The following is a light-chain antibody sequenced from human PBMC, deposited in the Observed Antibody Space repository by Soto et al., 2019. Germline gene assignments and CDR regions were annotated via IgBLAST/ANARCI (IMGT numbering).Light chain of an antibody. J-gene: IGLJ1*01. CDR2: EVS. V-gene: IGLV2-14*01. CDR1: SSDVGGYNY. Sequence: QSALTQPASVSGSPGQSITISCTGTSSDVGGYNYVSWYQQHPGKAPKLIISEVSSRPSGVSNRFSGSKSGNTASLTISGLQAEDEADYYCSSYTSSSTRVFGTGTKLTVL. CDR3: SSYTSSSTRV.